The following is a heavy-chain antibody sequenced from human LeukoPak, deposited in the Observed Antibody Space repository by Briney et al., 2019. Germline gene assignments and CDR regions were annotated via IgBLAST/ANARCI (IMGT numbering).Heavy chain of an antibody. CDR2: MYYSGTT. CDR3: ARGDILTGYSYDP. CDR1: GGSISSSSYQ. V-gene: IGHV4-39*01. D-gene: IGHD3-9*01. Sequence: SETLSLTCTVSGGSISSSSYQWVWIRQSPGKGLEWIGSMYYSGTTYCNPSLKSRVTISVDTSKNQFSLKLTSVTAGDTAVYYCARGDILTGYSYDPWGQGTLVTVSS. J-gene: IGHJ5*02.